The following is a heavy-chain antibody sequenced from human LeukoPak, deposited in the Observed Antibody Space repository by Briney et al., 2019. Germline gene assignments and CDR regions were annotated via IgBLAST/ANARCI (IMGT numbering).Heavy chain of an antibody. V-gene: IGHV1-18*01. CDR2: ISAYNGNT. CDR1: GYTFTSYG. J-gene: IGHJ3*02. D-gene: IGHD6-13*01. Sequence: ASVKVSCKASGYTFTSYGISWVRQAPGQGLEWMGWISAYNGNTNYAQKLQGRVTMTTDTSTSTAYMELRSLRSDDTAVYYCARGRMESIVAAGDQVGNAFDIWGQGTMVTVSS. CDR3: ARGRMESIVAAGDQVGNAFDI.